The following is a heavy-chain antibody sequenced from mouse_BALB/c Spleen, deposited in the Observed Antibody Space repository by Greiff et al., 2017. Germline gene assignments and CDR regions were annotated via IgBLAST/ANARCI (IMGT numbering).Heavy chain of an antibody. Sequence: EVQLQESGPSLVKPSQTLSLTCSVTGDSITSCYWNWIRKFPGNKLEYMGYISYSGSTYYNPSLKSRISITRDTSKNQYYLQLNSVTTEDTATYYCASSGYDERPFAYWGQGTLVTVSA. J-gene: IGHJ3*01. CDR3: ASSGYDERPFAY. V-gene: IGHV3-8*02. D-gene: IGHD2-14*01. CDR2: ISYSGST. CDR1: GDSITSCY.